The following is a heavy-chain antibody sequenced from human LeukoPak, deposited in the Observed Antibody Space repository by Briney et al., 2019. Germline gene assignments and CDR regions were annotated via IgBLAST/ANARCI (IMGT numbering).Heavy chain of an antibody. Sequence: GGSLRLSCAASGFTFSSYGMHWVRQAPGKGLEWVAGISYDGRSKEYVGSVKVRFTISRDNSKNTLYLQMNSLKAEDTAVYYCAKDRGYSHGFDYWGQGTLVTVSS. CDR2: ISYDGRSK. D-gene: IGHD5-18*01. J-gene: IGHJ4*02. V-gene: IGHV3-30*18. CDR1: GFTFSSYG. CDR3: AKDRGYSHGFDY.